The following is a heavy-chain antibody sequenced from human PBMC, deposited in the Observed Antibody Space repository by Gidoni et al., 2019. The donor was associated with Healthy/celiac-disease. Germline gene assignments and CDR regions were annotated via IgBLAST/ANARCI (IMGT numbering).Heavy chain of an antibody. D-gene: IGHD3-22*01. V-gene: IGHV4-31*03. CDR1: GGSISSGGYY. CDR2: IYYSGST. Sequence: QVQLQESGPGLVKPSQTLSLTCTVSGGSISSGGYYWSWIRQHPGKGLEWIGYIYYSGSTYYNPSLKSRVTISVDTSKNQFSLKLSSVTAADTAVYYCAREVPTYYYDSSGYSFPPMDVWGQGTTVTVSS. J-gene: IGHJ6*02. CDR3: AREVPTYYYDSSGYSFPPMDV.